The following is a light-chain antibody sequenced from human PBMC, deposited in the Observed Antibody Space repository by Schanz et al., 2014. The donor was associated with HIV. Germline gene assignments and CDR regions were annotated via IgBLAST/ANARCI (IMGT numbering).Light chain of an antibody. CDR1: QGISSY. J-gene: IGKJ1*01. CDR2: AAS. Sequence: IQMTQSPSSVSASVGDRVPITCRASQGISSYLAWYQQKPGKAPKLLIYAASTLQSGVPSRFSGSGSGTDFTLTISCLQSEDFATYYCQQYYSYPQTFGQGTKVEIK. V-gene: IGKV1-8*01. CDR3: QQYYSYPQT.